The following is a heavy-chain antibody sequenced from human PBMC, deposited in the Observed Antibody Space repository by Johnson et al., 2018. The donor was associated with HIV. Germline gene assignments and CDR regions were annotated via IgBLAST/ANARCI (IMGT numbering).Heavy chain of an antibody. Sequence: QVQLVESGGGLVQPGRSLRLSCTASGFTFGDYAMSWVRQAPGKGLEWVAVISDDGSNKYYADSMKGRFTISRDNSKNTLYLQMNSLIPEDTAVYYCCYGSGTYDGPAFDIWGQGTVVIVSS. J-gene: IGHJ3*02. V-gene: IGHV3-30*04. CDR2: ISDDGSNK. CDR1: GFTFGDYA. CDR3: CYGSGTYDGPAFDI. D-gene: IGHD3-10*01.